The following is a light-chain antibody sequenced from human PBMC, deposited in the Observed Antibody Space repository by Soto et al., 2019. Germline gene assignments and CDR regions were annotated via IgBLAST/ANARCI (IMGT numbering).Light chain of an antibody. V-gene: IGLV2-23*02. CDR2: EVN. J-gene: IGLJ1*01. Sequence: QSVLTQPASVSGTPGQSITISCTGTSSNVGSYKLVSWYQQHPDKAPKLMIFEVNKRPSGVSNRFSGSKSGNTASLTISGLKVEDEADYYCCSSGGSPTYVFGTGTQVTVL. CDR3: CSSGGSPTYV. CDR1: SSNVGSYKL.